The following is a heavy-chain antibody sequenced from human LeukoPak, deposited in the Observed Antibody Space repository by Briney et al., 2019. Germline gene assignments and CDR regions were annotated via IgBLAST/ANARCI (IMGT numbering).Heavy chain of an antibody. Sequence: SETLSLTCTVSGYSISSGYYWGCIRQPPGKGLEWIGSVYHSGSTYYNPSLKSRVTLSVDTSKNQFSLRLSSVTAADTAVYYCARDTMIVGTFDYWGQGTLVTVSS. D-gene: IGHD3-22*01. J-gene: IGHJ4*02. CDR1: GYSISSGYY. V-gene: IGHV4-38-2*02. CDR2: VYHSGST. CDR3: ARDTMIVGTFDY.